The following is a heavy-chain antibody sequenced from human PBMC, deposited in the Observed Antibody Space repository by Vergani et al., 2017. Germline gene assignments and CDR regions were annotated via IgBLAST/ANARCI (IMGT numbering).Heavy chain of an antibody. J-gene: IGHJ6*03. CDR3: ARVGSPCYYYGNMDV. Sequence: QVQRVESGGGLVKPGGSLRLSCAASGFTFRDYYTSWIRQAPRKGLEWVSYISSSGSTIYYADSVKGRFTISRDNGKNSLYLQMNRLRAEDTAEYYCARVGSPCYYYGNMDVWGEGTTVTVSS. D-gene: IGHD1-26*01. CDR2: ISSSGSTI. CDR1: GFTFRDYY. V-gene: IGHV3-11*01.